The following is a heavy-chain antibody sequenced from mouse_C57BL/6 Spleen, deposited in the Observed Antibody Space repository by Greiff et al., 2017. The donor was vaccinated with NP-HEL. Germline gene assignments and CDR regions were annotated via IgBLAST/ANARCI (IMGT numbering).Heavy chain of an antibody. CDR3: ARRGDYDYDVAWFAY. Sequence: VQLQQPGAELVKPGASVKMSCKASGYTFTSYWITWVKQRPGQGLEWIGDIYPGSGSTNYNEKFKSKATLTVDTSSSTAYMQLSSLTSEDSAVYYCARRGDYDYDVAWFAYWGQGTLVTVSA. CDR2: IYPGSGST. D-gene: IGHD2-4*01. V-gene: IGHV1-55*01. CDR1: GYTFTSYW. J-gene: IGHJ3*01.